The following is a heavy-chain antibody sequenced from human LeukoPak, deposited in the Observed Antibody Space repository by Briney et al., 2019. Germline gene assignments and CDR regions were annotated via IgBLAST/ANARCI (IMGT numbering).Heavy chain of an antibody. CDR1: GGSISSVN. V-gene: IGHV4-59*01. Sequence: SETLSLTCSVSGGSISSVNWNWIRPPPGKGLEWIGYNYYSGSTYYNPSLKSRVTLSVDTPKNKFSLKLSSVATAATAVYCCAGRAWAARGGFDFWGQGTTVTVSS. D-gene: IGHD2-15*01. J-gene: IGHJ3*01. CDR3: AGRAWAARGGFDF. CDR2: NYYSGST.